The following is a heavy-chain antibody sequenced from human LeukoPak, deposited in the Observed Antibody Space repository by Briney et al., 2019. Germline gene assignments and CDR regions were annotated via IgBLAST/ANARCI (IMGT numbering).Heavy chain of an antibody. Sequence: GGSLRLSCAASGFTFSSYSMNWVRQAPGKGLEWVSYISSSSSTIYYADSVKGRFTISRDNAKNSLYLQMNSLRAEDTAVYYCARDVFWSGYHGGYFDYWGQGTLVTVSS. V-gene: IGHV3-48*01. D-gene: IGHD3-3*01. CDR2: ISSSSSTI. CDR1: GFTFSSYS. J-gene: IGHJ4*02. CDR3: ARDVFWSGYHGGYFDY.